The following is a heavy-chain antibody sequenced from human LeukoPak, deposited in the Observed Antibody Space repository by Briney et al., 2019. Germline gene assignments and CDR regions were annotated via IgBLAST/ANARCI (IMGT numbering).Heavy chain of an antibody. CDR1: GFTLSDFY. Sequence: GGSLRLSCAASGFTLSDFYMSWIRQAPGKGLEWLSYINSSSGYTNYADSVKGRFTISRDNAKNSLYLQMNSLRAEDTAVYYCARDIVGAAAGGRFDYWGQGTLVTVSA. V-gene: IGHV3-11*05. D-gene: IGHD1-26*01. CDR2: INSSSGYT. CDR3: ARDIVGAAAGGRFDY. J-gene: IGHJ4*02.